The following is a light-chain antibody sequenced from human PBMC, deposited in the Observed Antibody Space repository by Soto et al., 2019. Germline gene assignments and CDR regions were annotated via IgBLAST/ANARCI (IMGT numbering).Light chain of an antibody. CDR3: TSYTSSSTYV. J-gene: IGLJ1*01. CDR2: DVT. V-gene: IGLV2-14*03. Sequence: QSVLTQPASVSGSPGQSITISCTGTSSDVGGYNYVFWYQHPPGKAPKLMIYDVTNRPSGVSNRFSGSKSGNTASLTISGLQAEDEADYYCTSYTSSSTYVFGTGTKVTVL. CDR1: SSDVGGYNY.